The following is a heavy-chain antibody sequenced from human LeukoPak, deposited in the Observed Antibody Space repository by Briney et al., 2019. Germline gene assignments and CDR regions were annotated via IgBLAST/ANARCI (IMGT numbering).Heavy chain of an antibody. V-gene: IGHV4-4*07. CDR3: ASQLMSIAARLAIDY. CDR1: GGSISSYY. D-gene: IGHD6-6*01. CDR2: IYTSGST. J-gene: IGHJ4*02. Sequence: SETLSLTCTVSGGSISSYYWSWIRQPAGKGLEWIGRIYTSGSTNYNPSLKSRVTTSVDTSKNQFSLKLSSVTAADTAVYYCASQLMSIAARLAIDYWGQGTLVTVSS.